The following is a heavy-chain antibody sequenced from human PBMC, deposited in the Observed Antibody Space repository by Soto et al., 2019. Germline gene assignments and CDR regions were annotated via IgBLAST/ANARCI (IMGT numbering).Heavy chain of an antibody. J-gene: IGHJ4*02. D-gene: IGHD3-9*01. CDR3: ARLPPLYDILTGYYYFDY. V-gene: IGHV4-59*08. CDR2: IYSIGST. CDR1: GGSISGYY. Sequence: SETLSLTCTVSGGSISGYYWSWLRQPPGKGLEWIGYIYSIGSTNYNPSLKSRVTISVDTSKNQFSLKLSSVTAADTAVYYCARLPPLYDILTGYYYFDYWGQGTPVTVSS.